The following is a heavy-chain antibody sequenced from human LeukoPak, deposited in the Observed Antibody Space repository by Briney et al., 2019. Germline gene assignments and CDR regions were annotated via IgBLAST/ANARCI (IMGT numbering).Heavy chain of an antibody. CDR3: AKASFQLVPGDNWFDP. D-gene: IGHD6-13*01. V-gene: IGHV3-23*01. J-gene: IGHJ5*02. CDR2: ISRSGGST. CDR1: GFTFSSYA. Sequence: GESLSLSCAASGFTFSSYAMSWVRQPPGKGLEWVSEISRSGGSTYYADPVKGRFTISRGNSKDSLYLQMNSLRAEDAVLYYAAKASFQLVPGDNWFDPWGQGTLVTVSS.